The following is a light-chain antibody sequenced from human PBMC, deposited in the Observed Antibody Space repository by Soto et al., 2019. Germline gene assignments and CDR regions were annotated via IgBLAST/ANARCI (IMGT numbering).Light chain of an antibody. CDR1: QSVTNSF. Sequence: EIVLAQSPGTLSLSPGERATLSCRASQSVTNSFLAWYQQKPGQAPRLLIYVASRRATGIPDRFTGSGSGKDFTLTFSRLEPEDFAVYYCQQYVSSPWAFGQGPKVEI. J-gene: IGKJ1*01. V-gene: IGKV3-20*01. CDR2: VAS. CDR3: QQYVSSPWA.